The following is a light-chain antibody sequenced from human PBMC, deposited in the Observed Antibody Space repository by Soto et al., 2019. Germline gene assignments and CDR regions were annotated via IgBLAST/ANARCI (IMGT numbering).Light chain of an antibody. CDR1: QGIRND. CDR2: AAS. Sequence: DIHMTQSPSSLSASVGDIFTITCRASQGIRNDLGWYQQKPGKAPKRLIYAASSLQSGVPSSLSGSGSGTEFPLTISRMQPEDSATYYCLQHNRKGTFGHGTKVDIK. V-gene: IGKV1-17*01. CDR3: LQHNRKGT. J-gene: IGKJ1*01.